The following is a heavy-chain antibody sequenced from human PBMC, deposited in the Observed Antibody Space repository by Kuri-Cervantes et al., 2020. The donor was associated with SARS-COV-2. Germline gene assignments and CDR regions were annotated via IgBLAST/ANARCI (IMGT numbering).Heavy chain of an antibody. CDR3: ARDGGDY. V-gene: IGHV3-30*03. CDR1: GFSFSDSG. J-gene: IGHJ4*02. Sequence: GGSLRLSCAASGFSFSDSGMYWVRQSPGKGLEWVAVISYDGSKKYYADSLKGRFTISRDNSKNKLFLQMNSLRVEDTALYYCARDGGDYWGQGTLVTVSS. CDR2: ISYDGSKK.